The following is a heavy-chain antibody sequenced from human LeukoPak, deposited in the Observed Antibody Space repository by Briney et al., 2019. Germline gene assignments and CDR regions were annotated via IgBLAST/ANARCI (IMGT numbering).Heavy chain of an antibody. V-gene: IGHV3-48*03. CDR2: ISTSGSSI. J-gene: IGHJ4*02. CDR1: GLTFSRYE. D-gene: IGHD6-13*01. Sequence: GGSLRLSRAASGLTFSRYEMNWVRQAPGKGLEWVSYISTSGSSIYDADSVKGRFTISRDNAKNSLFLQMNSLRAEDTAVYYCATSQGSWPDYFDYWGQGTLVTVSS. CDR3: ATSQGSWPDYFDY.